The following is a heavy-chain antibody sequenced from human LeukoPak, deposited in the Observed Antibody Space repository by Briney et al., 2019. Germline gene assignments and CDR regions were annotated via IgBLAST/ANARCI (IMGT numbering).Heavy chain of an antibody. CDR3: ARGDHGSGSYYDF. D-gene: IGHD3-10*01. Sequence: GGSLRLSCAASGFIFNKYGMQWVRQAPGKGLEWVAIIWYDGSDKYYADSVKGRFTISIDNSKNTLYLQMNSLRAEDTAVYYCARGDHGSGSYYDFWGQGTLVTVSS. V-gene: IGHV3-33*01. CDR1: GFIFNKYG. J-gene: IGHJ4*02. CDR2: IWYDGSDK.